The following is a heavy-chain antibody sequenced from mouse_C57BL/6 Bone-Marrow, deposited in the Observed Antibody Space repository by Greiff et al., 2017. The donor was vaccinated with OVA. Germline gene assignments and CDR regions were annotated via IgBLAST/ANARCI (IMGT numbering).Heavy chain of an antibody. J-gene: IGHJ3*01. CDR2: IDPENGDT. CDR1: GFNIKDDY. Sequence: EVQVKQSGAELVRPGASVKLSCTASGFNIKDDYMHWVKQRPEQGLEWIGWIDPENGDTEYASKFQGKATITADTSSNTAYLQLSSLTSEDTAVYYCTRYGSSSAWFAYWGQGTLVTVSA. CDR3: TRYGSSSAWFAY. D-gene: IGHD1-1*01. V-gene: IGHV14-4*01.